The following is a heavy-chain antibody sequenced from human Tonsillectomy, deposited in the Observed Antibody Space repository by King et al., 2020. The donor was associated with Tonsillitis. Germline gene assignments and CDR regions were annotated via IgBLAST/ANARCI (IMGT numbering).Heavy chain of an antibody. V-gene: IGHV3-49*03. J-gene: IGHJ6*02. CDR1: GFTFGDYA. CDR2: IRSKAYGGTT. CDR3: TSADHGDYCDYGMDV. Sequence: VQLVESGGGLVQPGRSLRLSCTASGFTFGDYAMSWFRQAPGKGLEWVGFIRSKAYGGTTEYAAYVKGRFTIPRDDSKSIAYLQMNSLKTEDTAVYYCTSADHGDYCDYGMDVWGQGTTVTVSS. D-gene: IGHD4-17*01.